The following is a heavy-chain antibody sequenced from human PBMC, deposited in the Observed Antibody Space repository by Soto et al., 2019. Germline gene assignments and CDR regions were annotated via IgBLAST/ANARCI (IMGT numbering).Heavy chain of an antibody. CDR1: GYTFTSYG. CDR3: ARGTKRMGLTVCGVAKSPGYYCDGLDV. Sequence: ASVKLSCKASGYTFTSYGISWVRQAPGQGLECMGWISAYNGNTNYAQKLQGRVTMTTDTSTSTAYMELRSLRSDDTAVYYCARGTKRMGLTVCGVAKSPGYYCDGLDVWGQGSTDTVSS. V-gene: IGHV1-18*01. CDR2: ISAYNGNT. D-gene: IGHD3-3*01. J-gene: IGHJ6*02.